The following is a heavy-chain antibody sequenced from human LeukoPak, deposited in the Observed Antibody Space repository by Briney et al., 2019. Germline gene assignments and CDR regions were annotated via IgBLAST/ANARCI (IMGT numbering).Heavy chain of an antibody. V-gene: IGHV4-39*07. D-gene: IGHD6-19*01. J-gene: IGHJ5*02. CDR2: IYYSGST. CDR3: ARVRAVAASGGYWFDP. CDR1: GGSISSCSYY. Sequence: PSETLSLTCTVSGGSISSCSYYWGWIRQPPGKGLEGIGSIYYSGSTYYNPSLKSRATISVDTSKNQFFLKLSSVTAADTAVYYCARVRAVAASGGYWFDPWGQGTLVTVSS.